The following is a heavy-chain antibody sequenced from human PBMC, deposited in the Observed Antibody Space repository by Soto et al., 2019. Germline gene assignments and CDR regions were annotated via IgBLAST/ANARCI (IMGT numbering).Heavy chain of an antibody. CDR1: GYTLTELS. CDR2: FDPEDGET. J-gene: IGHJ6*02. D-gene: IGHD2-15*01. CDR3: ATVCGGSCYSYYYYYGMDV. V-gene: IGHV1-24*01. Sequence: ASVKVSCKVSGYTLTELSMHWVRQAPGKGLEWMGGFDPEDGETIYAQKFQGRVTMTEDTSTDTAYMELSSLKSEDTAVYYCATVCGGSCYSYYYYYGMDVWGQGTTVTVSS.